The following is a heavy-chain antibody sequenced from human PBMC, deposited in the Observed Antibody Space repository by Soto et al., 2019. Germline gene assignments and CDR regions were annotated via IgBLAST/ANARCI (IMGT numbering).Heavy chain of an antibody. CDR2: IYSGGTA. Sequence: GGSLRLSCAASGFSVRSSYMSWVRQPPGKGLEWLSVIYSGGTAKYADSVKGRFTISRDKTKNTLYLQMNNLGAEDTAVYYCAREDDRLNGWFDP. V-gene: IGHV3-53*01. D-gene: IGHD3-9*01. J-gene: IGHJ5*02. CDR3: AREDDRLNGWFDP. CDR1: GFSVRSSY.